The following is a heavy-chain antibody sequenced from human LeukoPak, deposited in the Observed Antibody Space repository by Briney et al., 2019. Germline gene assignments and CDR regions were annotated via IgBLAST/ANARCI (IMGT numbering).Heavy chain of an antibody. Sequence: GASVKVSCKASGYTFTSYVINWVRQATGRGREWMGWMNPTSGNTGYAQKFQCRVTITRNTSISTAYMELSSLRSEDTAVYYGARVAAAGIDWYYFDYWGQGTLVTVSS. CDR2: MNPTSGNT. CDR3: ARVAAAGIDWYYFDY. CDR1: GYTFTSYV. D-gene: IGHD6-13*01. V-gene: IGHV1-8*01. J-gene: IGHJ4*02.